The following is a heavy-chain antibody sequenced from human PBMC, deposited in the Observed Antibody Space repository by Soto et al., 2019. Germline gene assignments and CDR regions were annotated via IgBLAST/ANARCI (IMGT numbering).Heavy chain of an antibody. D-gene: IGHD2-15*01. CDR1: GFTFSSYG. V-gene: IGHV3-30*18. CDR3: AKAPSQDYAFDI. CDR2: ISYDGSNK. Sequence: QVQLVESGGGVVQPGRSLRLSCAASGFTFSSYGMHWVRQAPGKGLEWVEVISYDGSNKYYADSVNGRFTISRDNSKNTLYLQMNSLRGEDTAVYYCAKAPSQDYAFDIWGQGTMVTVSS. J-gene: IGHJ3*02.